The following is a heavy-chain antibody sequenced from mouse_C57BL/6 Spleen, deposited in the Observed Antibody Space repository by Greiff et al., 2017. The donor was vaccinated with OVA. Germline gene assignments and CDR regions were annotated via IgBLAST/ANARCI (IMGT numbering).Heavy chain of an antibody. J-gene: IGHJ2*01. Sequence: EVKLMESGGGLVQPGGSLKLSCAASGFTFSDYGMAWVRQAPRKGPEWVAFISNLASSIYYADTVTGRFTISRENAKNTLYLEMSSLRSEDTAMYYGARQRDGSLDYWGQGTTLTVSS. CDR3: ARQRDGSLDY. CDR1: GFTFSDYG. V-gene: IGHV5-15*01. D-gene: IGHD1-1*01. CDR2: ISNLASSI.